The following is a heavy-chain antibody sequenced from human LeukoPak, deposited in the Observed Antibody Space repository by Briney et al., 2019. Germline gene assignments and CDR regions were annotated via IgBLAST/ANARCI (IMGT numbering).Heavy chain of an antibody. V-gene: IGHV1-69*04. D-gene: IGHD6-19*01. CDR3: ARDRVSGGWYGDWFDP. CDR2: IIPILGIA. CDR1: GGTFSSYA. J-gene: IGHJ5*02. Sequence: SVKVSCKASGGTFSSYAINWVRQAPGQGLEWMGRIIPILGIANYAQKLQGRVTMTTDTSTSTAYMELRSLRSDDTAVYYCARDRVSGGWYGDWFDPWGQGTLVTVSS.